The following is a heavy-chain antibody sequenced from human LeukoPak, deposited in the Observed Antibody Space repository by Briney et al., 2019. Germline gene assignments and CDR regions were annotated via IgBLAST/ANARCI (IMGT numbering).Heavy chain of an antibody. CDR2: ICGSGGST. V-gene: IGHV3-23*01. Sequence: GGSLRLSCAASGFTFSSYAMSWVRQAPGEGLEWVSAICGSGGSTYYADSVKGRFTISRDNYKNTLYLQMNSLRAEDTAVYYCAKGYGSGQTYYFDYWGQGTLVTVSS. D-gene: IGHD3-10*01. CDR3: AKGYGSGQTYYFDY. CDR1: GFTFSSYA. J-gene: IGHJ4*02.